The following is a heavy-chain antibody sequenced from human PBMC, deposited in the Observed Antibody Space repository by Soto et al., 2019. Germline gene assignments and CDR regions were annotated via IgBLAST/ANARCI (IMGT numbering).Heavy chain of an antibody. V-gene: IGHV1-69*02. J-gene: IGHJ4*02. D-gene: IGHD3-9*01. CDR1: GGTFSSYT. CDR2: IIPILGIA. CDR3: AGYVNDILTGYYIDY. Sequence: SVKVSCKASGGTFSSYTISWVRQAPGQGLEWMGRIIPILGIANYAQKFQGRVTITADKSTSTAYMELSSLRSEDTAVYYCAGYVNDILTGYYIDYWGQGTLVTVSS.